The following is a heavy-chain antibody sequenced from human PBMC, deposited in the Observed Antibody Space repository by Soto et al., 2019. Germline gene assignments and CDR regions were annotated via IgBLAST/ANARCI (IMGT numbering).Heavy chain of an antibody. CDR3: ARGNNGMDV. CDR2: IKSDGSST. Sequence: EVQLVESGGGLVQPGGSLRLSCAASGFTFSNYWMHWVRQAPGKGLVWVSRIKSDGSSTNYADSVTGRFTSSRDNAKNTLYLQLNSRRVEDTAVYYCARGNNGMDVWGQGTTVTVSS. CDR1: GFTFSNYW. V-gene: IGHV3-74*01. J-gene: IGHJ6*02.